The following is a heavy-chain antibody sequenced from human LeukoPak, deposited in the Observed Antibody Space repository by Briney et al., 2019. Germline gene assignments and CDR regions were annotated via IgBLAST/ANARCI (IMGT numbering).Heavy chain of an antibody. J-gene: IGHJ1*01. V-gene: IGHV4-39*01. CDR2: IYYSGRT. CDR3: ARPSGSYRAEYFQH. Sequence: PSETLSLTCTVSGDSISSTSYYWGWIRQPPGKGLEWIRTIYYSGRTYYNPSLKSRVTIFVDTAKNQVSLKLSSVAAADTAVYYCARPSGSYRAEYFQHWGQGTLVTVSS. CDR1: GDSISSTSYY. D-gene: IGHD1-26*01.